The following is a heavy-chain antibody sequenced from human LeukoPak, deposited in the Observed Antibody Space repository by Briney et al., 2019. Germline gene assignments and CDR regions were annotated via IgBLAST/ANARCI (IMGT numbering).Heavy chain of an antibody. D-gene: IGHD3-9*01. CDR3: ARHDMDVAGGGLDYFDY. CDR1: GGSISSGGYY. V-gene: IGHV4-31*03. CDR2: IYYSGST. Sequence: PSETLSLTCTVSGGSISSGGYYWSWIRQHPGKGLEWIGYIYYSGSTYYNPSLKSRVTISVDTSKNQFSLKLSSVTAADTAVYYCARHDMDVAGGGLDYFDYWGQGTLVTVSS. J-gene: IGHJ4*02.